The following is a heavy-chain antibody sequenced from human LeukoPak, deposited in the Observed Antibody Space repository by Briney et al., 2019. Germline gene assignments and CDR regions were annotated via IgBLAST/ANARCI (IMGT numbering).Heavy chain of an antibody. CDR1: GFTFDHYA. D-gene: IGHD6-19*01. CDR3: ATNPPGIAVAGNGNFDN. J-gene: IGHJ4*02. V-gene: IGHV3-9*01. Sequence: GGSLRLSCAASGFTFDHYAMHWVRQAPGKGLEWVSGITWNSDAIGYADSVKGRFTISRDNAKNSLYLRMQSLRPEDTAFYYCATNPPGIAVAGNGNFDNWGQGTLVTVSS. CDR2: ITWNSDAI.